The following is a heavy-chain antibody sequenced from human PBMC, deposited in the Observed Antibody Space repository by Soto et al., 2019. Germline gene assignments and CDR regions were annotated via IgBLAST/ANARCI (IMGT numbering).Heavy chain of an antibody. Sequence: ASVKVSCKASGYTFTGYYIHWVRQAPGQGLEWMGWIKPNSGGINYAQKFQGRVTMTRDTSISSAYMELSRLTSDDTAVYYCARVANTGYAVGPFDSWGQGTLVTVSS. CDR1: GYTFTGYY. V-gene: IGHV1-2*02. J-gene: IGHJ4*02. D-gene: IGHD5-18*01. CDR3: ARVANTGYAVGPFDS. CDR2: IKPNSGGI.